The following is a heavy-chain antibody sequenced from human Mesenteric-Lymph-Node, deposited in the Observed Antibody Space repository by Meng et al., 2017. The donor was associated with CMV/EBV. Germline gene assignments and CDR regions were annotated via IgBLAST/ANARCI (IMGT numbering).Heavy chain of an antibody. D-gene: IGHD5-12*01. J-gene: IGHJ6*02. Sequence: SVKVSCKLSGGTFITSVISWVRQAPRQGLEWMGGTLPMFGTVNYAQKFQGRVTITTDESTSTAYMELSSLTSEDTAIYFCARASRLGVAYDYYGMDLWGQGTAVTVSS. V-gene: IGHV1-69*05. CDR3: ARASRLGVAYDYYGMDL. CDR1: GGTFITSV. CDR2: TLPMFGTV.